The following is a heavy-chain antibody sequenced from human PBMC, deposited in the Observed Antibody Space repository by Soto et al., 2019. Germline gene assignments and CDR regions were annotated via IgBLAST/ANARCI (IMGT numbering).Heavy chain of an antibody. Sequence: QVQLVQSGAEVKKPGSSVKVSCKASGDTFSSYAISWLRQAPGQGLEWMGGIIPIFGTANYAQKFQGRVTITADESTSTAYMALSRVRSEDTAVYYCARDGSGYRSRASPMDVWGQGTTVTVSS. CDR2: IIPIFGTA. CDR3: ARDGSGYRSRASPMDV. J-gene: IGHJ6*02. CDR1: GDTFSSYA. V-gene: IGHV1-69*01. D-gene: IGHD3-22*01.